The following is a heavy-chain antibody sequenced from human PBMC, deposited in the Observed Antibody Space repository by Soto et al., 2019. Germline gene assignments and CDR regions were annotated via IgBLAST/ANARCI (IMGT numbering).Heavy chain of an antibody. D-gene: IGHD4-17*01. CDR3: ARRISVTTGYYYYGMDV. V-gene: IGHV5-51*01. J-gene: IGHJ6*02. Sequence: PGESLRISCKGSGCSFTSYWIGWVRQMHGKGLEWMVIIYPGASDPRYSPSSQGQVTIPADKSISTAYLQWSSLKASDTAMYYCARRISVTTGYYYYGMDVWGQGTTVTVSS. CDR1: GCSFTSYW. CDR2: IYPGASDP.